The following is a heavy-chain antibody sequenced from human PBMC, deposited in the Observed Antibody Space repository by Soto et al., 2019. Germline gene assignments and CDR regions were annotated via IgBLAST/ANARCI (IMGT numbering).Heavy chain of an antibody. J-gene: IGHJ4*02. CDR2: ISFDGSNE. D-gene: IGHD6-13*01. CDR3: TKDRDRGTSSWYGFDY. Sequence: QVQLEESGGGVVQPGTSLRLSCAASGFTLRSYGMHWVRQAPGKGLEWVAFISFDGSNEYYGDSVKGRFTISRDNSKNTLFLQMNSLRAEDTAVYYCTKDRDRGTSSWYGFDYCGQGTLVTVSS. V-gene: IGHV3-30*18. CDR1: GFTLRSYG.